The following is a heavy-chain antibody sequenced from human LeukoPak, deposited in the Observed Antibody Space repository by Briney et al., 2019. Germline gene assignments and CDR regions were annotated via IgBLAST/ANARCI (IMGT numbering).Heavy chain of an antibody. D-gene: IGHD6-19*01. CDR3: TAQGGWYIDY. CDR2: IHHEGST. CDR1: GGSISSSIR. J-gene: IGHJ4*02. Sequence: SETLSLTCGVSGGSISSSIRWSWVRQPPGKGLEWIGEIHHEGSTKYSPSLKSRVTISVDKSKNQFSLKLNSMTAADTAVYYCTAQGGWYIDYWGQGPLVTVSS. V-gene: IGHV4/OR15-8*01.